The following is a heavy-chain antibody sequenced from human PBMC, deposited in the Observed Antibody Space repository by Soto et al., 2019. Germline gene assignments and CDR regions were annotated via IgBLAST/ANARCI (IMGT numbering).Heavy chain of an antibody. CDR1: GGTFSSYT. D-gene: IGHD3-22*01. CDR3: ARGIPIPYYDSSGYQID. Sequence: SVKVSCKASGGTFSSYTISWVRQAPGQGLEWMGRIIPILGIANYAQKFQGRVTITADKSTSTAYMELSSLRSEDTAVYYCARGIPIPYYDSSGYQIDWGQGTLVTV. V-gene: IGHV1-69*02. CDR2: IIPILGIA. J-gene: IGHJ4*02.